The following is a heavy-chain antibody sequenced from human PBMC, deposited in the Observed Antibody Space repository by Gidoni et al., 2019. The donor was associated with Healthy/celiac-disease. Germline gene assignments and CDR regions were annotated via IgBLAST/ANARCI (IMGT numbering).Heavy chain of an antibody. V-gene: IGHV4-59*08. Sequence: QVQLQESGPGLVKPSETLSLTCTVSGGSISSYYWSGIRQPPGKGLEWIGYIYYSGSTNYNPSLKRRVTISVDTSKNQFSLKLSSVTAADTAVYYCARQRGATWGQGTLVTVSS. J-gene: IGHJ5*02. CDR2: IYYSGST. CDR3: ARQRGAT. CDR1: GGSISSYY.